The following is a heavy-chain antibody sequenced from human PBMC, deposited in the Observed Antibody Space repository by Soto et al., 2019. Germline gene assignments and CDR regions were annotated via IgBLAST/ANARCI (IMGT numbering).Heavy chain of an antibody. D-gene: IGHD5-18*01. CDR2: ISDSGGRT. CDR3: AKGGDRAMAAPYYFDY. J-gene: IGHJ4*02. CDR1: GFTFSSYA. V-gene: IGHV3-23*01. Sequence: GSLRLSCAASGFTFSSYAMDWVRQAPGKGLEWVSSISDSGGRTSYTDSVKGRFTISRDNSKNTLYLQMNSLRAEDTALYYCAKGGDRAMAAPYYFDYWGQGTLVTVSS.